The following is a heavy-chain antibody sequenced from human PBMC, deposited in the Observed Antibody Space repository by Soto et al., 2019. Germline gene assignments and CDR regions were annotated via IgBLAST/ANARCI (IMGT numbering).Heavy chain of an antibody. V-gene: IGHV3-23*01. D-gene: IGHD1-1*01. CDR3: AKDGQGNWNDEVSWFDP. CDR2: ISGSGGST. J-gene: IGHJ5*02. CDR1: GFTFSSYA. Sequence: PGGSLRLSCAASGFTFSSYAMSWVRQAPGKGLEWVSAISGSGGSTYYADSVKGRFTISRDNSKNTLYLQMNSLRAEDTAVYYCAKDGQGNWNDEVSWFDPWGQGTLVTVSS.